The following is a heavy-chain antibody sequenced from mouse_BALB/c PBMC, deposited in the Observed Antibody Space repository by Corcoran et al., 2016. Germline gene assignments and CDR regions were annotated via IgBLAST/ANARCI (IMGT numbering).Heavy chain of an antibody. CDR3: ARDNYFDY. CDR2: INTYTGEP. Sequence: QIQLVQSGPELKKPGETVKISCKASGYTFTNYGMNWVKQAPGKGLKWMGWINTYTGEPTYADYFKGRFAFSLETSASTAYLQINNLKNEDTATYFCARDNYFDYWGQGTTLTVSS. CDR1: GYTFTNYG. J-gene: IGHJ2*01. V-gene: IGHV9-3-1*01.